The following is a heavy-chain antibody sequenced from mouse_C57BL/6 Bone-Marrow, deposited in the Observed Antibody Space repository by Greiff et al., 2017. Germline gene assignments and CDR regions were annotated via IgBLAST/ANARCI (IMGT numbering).Heavy chain of an antibody. J-gene: IGHJ3*01. Sequence: VQGVESDAELVKPGASVKISCKVSGYTFTDHTIHWMKQRPEQGLEWIGYIYPRDGSTKYNEKFKGKATLTADKSSSTAYMQLNSLTSEDSAVYFCARTFYYYGNPEAWFAYWGQGTLVTVSA. D-gene: IGHD2-1*01. V-gene: IGHV1-78*01. CDR1: GYTFTDHT. CDR2: IYPRDGST. CDR3: ARTFYYYGNPEAWFAY.